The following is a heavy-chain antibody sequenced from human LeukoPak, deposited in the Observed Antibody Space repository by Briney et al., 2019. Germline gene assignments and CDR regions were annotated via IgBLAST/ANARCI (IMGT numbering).Heavy chain of an antibody. V-gene: IGHV4-4*07. CDR1: GGSISSYY. Sequence: SETLSLTCTVSGGSISSYYWTWIRQPARKGLEWIGRIYPSGSTNYNPSLKSRVTMSVDTSKNQFSLKLSSVTAADTAVYYCARENSGSYREFDYWGQGTLVTVSS. D-gene: IGHD1-26*01. J-gene: IGHJ4*02. CDR3: ARENSGSYREFDY. CDR2: IYPSGST.